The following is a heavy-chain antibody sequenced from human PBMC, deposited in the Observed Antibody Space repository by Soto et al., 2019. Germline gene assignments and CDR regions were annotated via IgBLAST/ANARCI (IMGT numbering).Heavy chain of an antibody. CDR1: GYIFTNHY. CDR2: INPSGGST. CDR3: ARADYYDSSGFYYDC. J-gene: IGHJ4*02. D-gene: IGHD3-22*01. Sequence: QVQLVQSGAEVKKPGASVKVSCKASGYIFTNHYIHWVRQAPGQGLEWMGIINPSGGSTNYLQKFKGRSTMTRDTYTSTVYMELSSLRSEDTAVYFCARADYYDSSGFYYDCWGQGSLVTVSS. V-gene: IGHV1-46*01.